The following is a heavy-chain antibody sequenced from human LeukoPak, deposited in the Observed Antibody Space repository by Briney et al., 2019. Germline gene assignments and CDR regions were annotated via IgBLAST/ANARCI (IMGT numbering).Heavy chain of an antibody. CDR2: INPDSGGT. CDR1: GYTFTGYY. J-gene: IGHJ2*01. V-gene: IGHV1-2*02. CDR3: ARARQRYCSSTSCYSSKLGYFDL. D-gene: IGHD2-2*02. Sequence: GASVKVSCKASGYTFTGYYMHWVRQAPGQGLEWMGWINPDSGGTNYAQKFQGRVTMTTDTSTSTAYMELRSLRSDDTAVYYCARARQRYCSSTSCYSSKLGYFDLWGRGTLVTVSS.